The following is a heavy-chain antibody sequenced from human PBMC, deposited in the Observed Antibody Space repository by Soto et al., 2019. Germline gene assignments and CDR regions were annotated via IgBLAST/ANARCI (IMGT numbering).Heavy chain of an antibody. J-gene: IGHJ6*02. CDR3: ARHVQSSWERYYYYGMDV. CDR1: GASISSSRYY. Sequence: PXETLSLTCTVSGASISSSRYYWGWIRQPPGKGLEWIGSIYYSGSTYYNPSLKSRVTISVDTSKNQFSLKLSSVTAADTAVYYCARHVQSSWERYYYYGMDVWGQGTTVTVSS. V-gene: IGHV4-39*01. CDR2: IYYSGST. D-gene: IGHD6-13*01.